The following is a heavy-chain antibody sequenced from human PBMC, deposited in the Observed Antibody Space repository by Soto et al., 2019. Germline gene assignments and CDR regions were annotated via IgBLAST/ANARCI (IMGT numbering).Heavy chain of an antibody. CDR1: GGSIRSSSYY. Sequence: PSETLSLTCTVSGGSIRSSSYYWGWIRQPPEKGLEWIGSIYFSGTTYFNPSLKSRLTMSVDTSRNQFSLKLSSVTAADTAMYYCARGXFGSGSYYNPTPTWFAPWGQGNMVTVSS. V-gene: IGHV4-39*01. J-gene: IGHJ5*02. CDR3: ARGXFGSGSYYNPTPTWFAP. CDR2: IYFSGTT. D-gene: IGHD3-10*01.